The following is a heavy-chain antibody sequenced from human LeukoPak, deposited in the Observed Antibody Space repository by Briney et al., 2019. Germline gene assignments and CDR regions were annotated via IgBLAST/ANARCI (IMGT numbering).Heavy chain of an antibody. CDR1: GFTFSSYA. D-gene: IGHD4-23*01. Sequence: GGSLRLSCAASGFTFSSYAVRWVRQPPGKGLECVSVISGSGGTTYYADSVKGRFTISRDNSKNTLYLQMNSLRAEDTAVYYCARARWYLDYWGQGALVTVSS. V-gene: IGHV3-23*01. J-gene: IGHJ4*02. CDR2: ISGSGGTT. CDR3: ARARWYLDY.